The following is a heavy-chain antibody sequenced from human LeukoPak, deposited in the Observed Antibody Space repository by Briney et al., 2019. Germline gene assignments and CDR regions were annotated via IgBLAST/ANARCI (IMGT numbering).Heavy chain of an antibody. J-gene: IGHJ4*02. CDR2: VKSDGSNP. Sequence: WSLRLSCAASRFSVSNYWMHWVRQAPGKGLVWVSRVKSDGSNPSYADSVKGRFTISRDNAENMLYLQMNTLGAEDTAVYYCARDIVSGSGSLDYWGQGTLVTVSS. D-gene: IGHD3-10*01. CDR3: ARDIVSGSGSLDY. V-gene: IGHV3-74*01. CDR1: RFSVSNYW.